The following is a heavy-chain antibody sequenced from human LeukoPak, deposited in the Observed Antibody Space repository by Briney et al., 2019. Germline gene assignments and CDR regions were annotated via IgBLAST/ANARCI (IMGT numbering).Heavy chain of an antibody. Sequence: SETLSLTCAVYGGSFSGYHWSWIRRPPGKGLEWIGEINHSGSTNYNPSLKSRVTISVDTSKNQFSLKLSSVTAADTAVYYCARGSSQTGAFDIWGQGTMVAVSS. V-gene: IGHV4-34*01. D-gene: IGHD1-14*01. CDR1: GGSFSGYH. J-gene: IGHJ3*02. CDR2: INHSGST. CDR3: ARGSSQTGAFDI.